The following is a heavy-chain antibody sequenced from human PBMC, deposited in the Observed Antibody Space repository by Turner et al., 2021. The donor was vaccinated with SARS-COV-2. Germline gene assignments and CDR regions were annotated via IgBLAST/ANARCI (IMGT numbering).Heavy chain of an antibody. CDR3: ARHYGVKSYYYYGMDV. Sequence: EVQLVESGGGLVQPGASLRLSCAASGFTFSSYAMNWVRQAPGKGLEWVSYISTGGSTVYYADSVKGRFTISRDNAKNSLYLQMNSLRAEDTAVYYCARHYGVKSYYYYGMDVWGQGTTVTVSS. J-gene: IGHJ6*02. CDR1: GFTFSSYA. V-gene: IGHV3-48*03. D-gene: IGHD4-17*01. CDR2: ISTGGSTV.